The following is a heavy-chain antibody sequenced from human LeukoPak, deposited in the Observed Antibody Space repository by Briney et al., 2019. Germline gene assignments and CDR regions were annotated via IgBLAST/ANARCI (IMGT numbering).Heavy chain of an antibody. J-gene: IGHJ4*02. CDR3: ARTPGYYPFDY. CDR1: GGTFSSYA. D-gene: IGHD3-22*01. Sequence: GSSVKVSCKASGGTFSSYAISWVRQAPGQGLEWMGRIIPILGIANYAQKFQGRVTITADKSTSTAYMELSSLRSEDTAVYYCARTPGYYPFDYWGQGTLVTVPS. CDR2: IIPILGIA. V-gene: IGHV1-69*04.